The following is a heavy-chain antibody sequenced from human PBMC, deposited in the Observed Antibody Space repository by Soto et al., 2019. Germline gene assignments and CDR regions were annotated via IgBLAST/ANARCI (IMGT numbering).Heavy chain of an antibody. CDR1: GAPMTSDGYY. V-gene: IGHV4-31*03. Sequence: SETLSLTCTVSGAPMTSDGYYWGWIRQHPGKGLEWIGYIYKNGNAYYNPSLSSRPTISVDTSKNQFSLNLSSVTAADTAVYYCARAAGRTPLDYWGQGTLVTVSS. CDR3: ARAAGRTPLDY. J-gene: IGHJ4*02. CDR2: IYKNGNA. D-gene: IGHD6-25*01.